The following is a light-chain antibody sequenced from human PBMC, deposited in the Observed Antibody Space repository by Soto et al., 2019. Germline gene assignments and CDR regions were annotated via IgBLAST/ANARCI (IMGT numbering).Light chain of an antibody. Sequence: QSALTQPPSASGSPGQSVTISCTGTSSDIGGYNYVSWYQQHPGKAPKLIIYEVSKRPSGVPDRVSGSKSGNTASLTVSGLQAEDEADYYCTSYAGSNNLVFAGGTKLTVL. CDR3: TSYAGSNNLV. J-gene: IGLJ3*02. CDR1: SSDIGGYNY. CDR2: EVS. V-gene: IGLV2-8*01.